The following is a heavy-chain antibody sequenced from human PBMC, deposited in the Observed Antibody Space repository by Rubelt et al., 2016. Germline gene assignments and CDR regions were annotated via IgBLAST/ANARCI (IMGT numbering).Heavy chain of an antibody. V-gene: IGHV4-59*01. J-gene: IGHJ4*02. CDR3: ARGPATAYGNLDY. CDR2: VFYSGST. D-gene: IGHD6-13*01. CDR1: GDSIRKYY. Sequence: QVQLQGSGPGLVKPSETLSLTCTVSGDSIRKYYWSWIRQPPGKGPEWIGYVFYSGSTNYNPSLKSRVTISIDTSKSQFSLRLTTMTAADTAVYYCARGPATAYGNLDYWGQGTLVTVSS.